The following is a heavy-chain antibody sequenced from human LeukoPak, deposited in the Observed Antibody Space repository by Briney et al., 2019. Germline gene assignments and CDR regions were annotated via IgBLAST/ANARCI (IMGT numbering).Heavy chain of an antibody. CDR2: INADNGDT. CDR3: ARGVYCSSTSCYGWFHP. CDR1: GYTFTGSY. Sequence: ASVKVSCKASGYTFTGSYIQWLRQAPAQGPEWMGWINADNGDTKYTQKFQGRVTMTRDTSISTAYMELSGLTSDDTGVYYCARGVYCSSTSCYGWFHPWGQGTPVAVCS. V-gene: IGHV1-2*02. D-gene: IGHD2-2*01. J-gene: IGHJ5*02.